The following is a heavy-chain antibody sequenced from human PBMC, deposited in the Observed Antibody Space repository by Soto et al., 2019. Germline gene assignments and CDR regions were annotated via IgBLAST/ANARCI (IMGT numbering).Heavy chain of an antibody. Sequence: EVQLVESGGGLVKPGGSLRLSCAASGFTFSNAWMNWVRQAPGQGLDWVGRIKSKNDGGTTDYAAPVKGRFTISRDDSKNTLYLQMNSLKTEDTAVYYCTTANRASGSYRGGYWGQGTLVTVSS. CDR2: IKSKNDGGTT. CDR1: GFTFSNAW. CDR3: TTANRASGSYRGGY. J-gene: IGHJ4*02. V-gene: IGHV3-15*07. D-gene: IGHD1-26*01.